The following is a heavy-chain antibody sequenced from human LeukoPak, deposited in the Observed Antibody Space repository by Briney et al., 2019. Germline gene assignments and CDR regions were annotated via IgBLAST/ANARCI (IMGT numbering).Heavy chain of an antibody. J-gene: IGHJ6*02. CDR1: GFTFSSHG. V-gene: IGHV3-30*18. D-gene: IGHD5-12*01. CDR3: AKSFGGYDGGYYYGMDV. Sequence: PGRSLRLSCAASGFTFSSHGMHWVRQAPGKGLEWVAVISYDGSNKYYADSVKGRFTISRDNSKNTLYLQMNSLRAEDTAVYYCAKSFGGYDGGYYYGMDVWGQGTTVTVSS. CDR2: ISYDGSNK.